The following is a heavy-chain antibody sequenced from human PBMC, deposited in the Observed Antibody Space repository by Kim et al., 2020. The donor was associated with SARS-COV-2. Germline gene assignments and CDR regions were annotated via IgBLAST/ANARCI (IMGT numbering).Heavy chain of an antibody. CDR3: ANILRDSSGYYNYYYYGMDV. Sequence: GGSLRLSCAASGFTLDDYAMHWVRQAPGKGLEWVSLISGDGGSTYYADSVKGRFTISRDNSKNSLYLQMNSLRTEDTALYYCANILRDSSGYYNYYYYGMDVWGQGTTVTVSS. D-gene: IGHD3-22*01. CDR1: GFTLDDYA. J-gene: IGHJ6*02. CDR2: ISGDGGST. V-gene: IGHV3-43*02.